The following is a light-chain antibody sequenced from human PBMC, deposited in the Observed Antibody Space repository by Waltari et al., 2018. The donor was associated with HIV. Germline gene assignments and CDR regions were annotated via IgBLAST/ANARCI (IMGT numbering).Light chain of an antibody. V-gene: IGKV1-9*01. Sequence: GDRVTITCRASQGISNFLAWYQQNPGKAPKLLIHTASILQSGVPSRFSGSGSGTEFTLTISSLQPEDFATYYCQQRSDYPITFGQGTRLEIK. J-gene: IGKJ5*01. CDR3: QQRSDYPIT. CDR1: QGISNF. CDR2: TAS.